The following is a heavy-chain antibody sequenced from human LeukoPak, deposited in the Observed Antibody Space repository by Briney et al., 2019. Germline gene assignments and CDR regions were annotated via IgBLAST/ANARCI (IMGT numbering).Heavy chain of an antibody. CDR1: GFTSGDYG. V-gene: IGHV3-20*04. J-gene: IGHJ4*02. CDR2: INWNGGST. D-gene: IGHD3-3*01. CDR3: ARGIRFLEWLSGFDY. Sequence: PGGSLRLSCTASGFTSGDYGMRWVRQVPGKGLEWVSGINWNGGSTGYADSVKGRFTISRDNVKNSLYLQMDSLRVEDTALYYCARGIRFLEWLSGFDYWGQGTLVTVSS.